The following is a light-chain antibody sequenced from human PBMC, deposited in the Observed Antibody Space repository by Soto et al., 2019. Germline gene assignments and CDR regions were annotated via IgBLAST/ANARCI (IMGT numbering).Light chain of an antibody. CDR3: SSKGTTASLV. CDR1: SSDVGAYNY. CDR2: EVS. J-gene: IGLJ1*01. V-gene: IGLV2-14*01. Sequence: QSVLTQPASVSGSPGQTITISCTGTSSDVGAYNYVSWYQQHLGKAPKLMIYEVSNRPSGVSDRFSGSKSGNTASLTISGLQAADEADYYCSSKGTTASLVFGTGTKVTVL.